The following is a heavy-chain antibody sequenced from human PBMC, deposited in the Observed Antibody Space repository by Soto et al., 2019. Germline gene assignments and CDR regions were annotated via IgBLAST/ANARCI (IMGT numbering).Heavy chain of an antibody. Sequence: TSGTLSLTCSVSDSSMSPYYWTWFRQAPGKGLEWIGHLLYRGTATYNPAPQGRVTISLDTSKKQVSLQLSSVVAADTAGYYCAREKDFILGGYAFGYWGPGTLVTVSS. J-gene: IGHJ4*02. CDR3: AREKDFILGGYAFGY. CDR1: DSSMSPYY. V-gene: IGHV4-59*01. CDR2: LLYRGTA. D-gene: IGHD1-26*01.